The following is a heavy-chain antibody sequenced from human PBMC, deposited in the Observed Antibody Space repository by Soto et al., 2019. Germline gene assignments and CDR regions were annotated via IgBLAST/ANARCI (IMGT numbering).Heavy chain of an antibody. V-gene: IGHV3-9*01. Sequence: EVQLVESGGGLVQPGRSLRLSCAASGFTFDDYAMQWVRQAPGKGLEWVSGISWNSGSIGYADSVKGRFTISRDNAKNSLYLQMNSLRAEDTALYYCAKGGRYMRWLYYFDYWGQGTLVTVSS. CDR2: ISWNSGSI. D-gene: IGHD3-22*01. J-gene: IGHJ4*02. CDR1: GFTFDDYA. CDR3: AKGGRYMRWLYYFDY.